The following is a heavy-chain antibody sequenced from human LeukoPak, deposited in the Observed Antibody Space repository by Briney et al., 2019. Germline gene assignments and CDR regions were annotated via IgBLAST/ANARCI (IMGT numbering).Heavy chain of an antibody. CDR2: IIPIFGTA. Sequence: SSAKLSCKASGGTFSSYAISWVRQAPGQGLEWMGGIIPIFGTANYAQKFQDRVTITADKSTSTAYMELSSLRSEDTAVYYCASYYGDYPSYYYGMDVWGKGTTVTVSS. D-gene: IGHD4-17*01. V-gene: IGHV1-69*06. CDR1: GGTFSSYA. J-gene: IGHJ6*04. CDR3: ASYYGDYPSYYYGMDV.